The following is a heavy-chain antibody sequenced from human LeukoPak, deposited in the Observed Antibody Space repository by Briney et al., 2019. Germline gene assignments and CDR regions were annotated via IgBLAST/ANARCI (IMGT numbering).Heavy chain of an antibody. Sequence: GASVKVSCKASVATFTIYAIRCVRKAPGQGHEWMGGIIPIFGTANYAQKFQGRVTITTDESTSTAYMELSSLRSEDTAVYYCARDFDDGSGHYYFDYCGQGTLVTVSS. J-gene: IGHJ4*02. CDR1: VATFTIYA. CDR2: IIPIFGTA. V-gene: IGHV1-69*05. CDR3: ARDFDDGSGHYYFDY. D-gene: IGHD3-10*01.